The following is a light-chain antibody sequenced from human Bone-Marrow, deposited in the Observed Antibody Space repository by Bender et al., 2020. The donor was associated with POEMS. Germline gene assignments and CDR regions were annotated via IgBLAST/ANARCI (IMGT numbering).Light chain of an antibody. CDR2: SSH. CDR1: SSNIGAHA. V-gene: IGLV1-44*01. J-gene: IGLJ3*02. CDR3: CSYAGSATFWV. Sequence: QSVLTQPPSASGTPGQRVTISCSGGSSNIGAHAVNWYQHLPGTAPKLLIYSSHRRPSEVPDRFSGSRSGTSASLTISGLQAEDEADYYCCSYAGSATFWVFGGGTKLTVL.